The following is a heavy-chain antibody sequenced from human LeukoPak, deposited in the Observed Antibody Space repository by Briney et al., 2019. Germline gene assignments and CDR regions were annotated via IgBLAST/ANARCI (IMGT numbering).Heavy chain of an antibody. V-gene: IGHV2-5*02. CDR3: AHSEGFDY. Sequence: SGPTLVNPTQTLTLTSTFSGFSLSNSGAGMGCIRQPPGKALEWLALIFWDDDKRYSPSLKNRLTITKDTTNNQVVLTMTNMDPVDTGTYYCAHSEGFDYWGQGTLVTVSS. CDR1: GFSLSNSGAG. CDR2: IFWDDDK. J-gene: IGHJ4*02.